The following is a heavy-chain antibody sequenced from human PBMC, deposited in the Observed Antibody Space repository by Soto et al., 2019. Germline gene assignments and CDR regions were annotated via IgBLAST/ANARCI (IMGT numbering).Heavy chain of an antibody. V-gene: IGHV1-18*01. D-gene: IGHD5-12*01. CDR3: AKSPRGEMATD. CDR2: INTYNGMT. Sequence: QVQLVQSGGEVKKPGASVTVSCKASGYTFINYHITWVRQAPGQGLEWMAWINTYNGMTDYAQRFQGRVTMTRDISTSTAYMELRNLGSDDTAVYFCAKSPRGEMATDWVQGTLVTVSS. CDR1: GYTFINYH. J-gene: IGHJ4*02.